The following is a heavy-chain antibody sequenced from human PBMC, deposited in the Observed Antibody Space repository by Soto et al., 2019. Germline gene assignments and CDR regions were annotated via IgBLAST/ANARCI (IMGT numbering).Heavy chain of an antibody. J-gene: IGHJ5*02. CDR1: GASIRSTDHY. D-gene: IGHD4-17*01. CDR2: IYNSGTT. CDR3: ARGDYGGNFNWFDP. V-gene: IGHV4-39*02. Sequence: KPSETLSLTCNVSGASIRSTDHYWGWIRQPPGNGLEWIGNIYNSGTTYYNPSLKSRVTISVDTSKNHFSLNLNSVTAADTAVYYCARGDYGGNFNWFDPWGQGTLVTVSS.